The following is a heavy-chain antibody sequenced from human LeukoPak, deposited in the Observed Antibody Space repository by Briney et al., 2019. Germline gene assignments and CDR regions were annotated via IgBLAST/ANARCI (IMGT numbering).Heavy chain of an antibody. CDR2: IYPGDSDT. D-gene: IGHD5-18*01. CDR1: GYRFTSYW. J-gene: IGHJ5*02. CDR3: ACDYGYSYGSSS. V-gene: IGHV5-51*01. Sequence: GASLQSSFQGSGYRFTSYWIGWVRRMPGKSLEWMGIIYPGDSDTRYSPYFQGQVTISADQSIRTAYLQWSSLMASDTAMYYCACDYGYSYGSSSWGQGSLVTVSS.